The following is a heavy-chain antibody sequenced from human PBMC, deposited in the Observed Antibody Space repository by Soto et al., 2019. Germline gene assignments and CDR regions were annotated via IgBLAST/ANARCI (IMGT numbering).Heavy chain of an antibody. CDR3: ARDLHYDFWSGYPSQFDY. V-gene: IGHV3-48*02. J-gene: IGHJ4*02. CDR2: ISSSSSTI. CDR1: GFTFSSYS. D-gene: IGHD3-3*01. Sequence: GGSLRLSCAASGFTFSSYSMNWVRQAPGKGLEWVSYISSSSSTIYYADSVKGRFTISRDNAKNSLYLQMNSLRDEDTAVYYCARDLHYDFWSGYPSQFDYWGQGTLVTVSS.